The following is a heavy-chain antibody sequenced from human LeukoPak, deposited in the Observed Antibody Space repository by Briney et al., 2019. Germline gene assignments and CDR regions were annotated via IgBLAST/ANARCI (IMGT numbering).Heavy chain of an antibody. Sequence: PGGSLRLSCAASGFTFSSYAMSWVRQAPGKGLEWVSAISGSGGSTYYADSVKGRFTISRDNSKNTLYLQMNSLRAENTAVYYCAKDTYQLLGYYFDYWGQGTLVTVSS. CDR2: ISGSGGST. J-gene: IGHJ4*02. D-gene: IGHD2-2*01. V-gene: IGHV3-23*01. CDR1: GFTFSSYA. CDR3: AKDTYQLLGYYFDY.